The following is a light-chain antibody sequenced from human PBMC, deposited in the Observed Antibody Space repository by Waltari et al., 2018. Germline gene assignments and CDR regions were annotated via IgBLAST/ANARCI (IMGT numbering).Light chain of an antibody. V-gene: IGLV2-14*03. J-gene: IGLJ1*01. CDR1: SSDDGSYKY. CDR2: DFS. Sequence: QSALTQPASVSGSPGQSITISCTGTSSDDGSYKYASWYQQHPGKAPKLLIYDFSNRPSEVSNRVAGSKSGNTASLTISGLQTEDEATYYCTSYTGFSVRPYVFGTGTKVTVL. CDR3: TSYTGFSVRPYV.